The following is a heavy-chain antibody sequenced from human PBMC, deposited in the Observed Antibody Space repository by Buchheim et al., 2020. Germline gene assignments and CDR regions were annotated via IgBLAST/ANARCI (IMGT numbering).Heavy chain of an antibody. Sequence: EVQLLESGGGLVQPGGSLRLSCAASGFTFSSYAMSWVRQAPGKGLEWVSAISGSGGSTYCADSVKGRFTISRDNSKNTLYLQMNSLRAEDTAVYYCAKDSFWSGYYARNWFDPWGQGTL. V-gene: IGHV3-23*01. J-gene: IGHJ5*02. CDR3: AKDSFWSGYYARNWFDP. CDR1: GFTFSSYA. CDR2: ISGSGGST. D-gene: IGHD3-3*01.